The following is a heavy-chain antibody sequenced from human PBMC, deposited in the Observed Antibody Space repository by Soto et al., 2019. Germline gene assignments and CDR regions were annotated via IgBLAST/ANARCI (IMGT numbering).Heavy chain of an antibody. CDR1: GFTFSSYA. CDR3: AKDRRYSSSSRTFDY. CDR2: ISGSGGST. Sequence: EVQLLESGGGLVQPGGSLRLSCAASGFTFSSYAMSWVRQAPGNGLEWVSAISGSGGSTYYADSVKGRFTISRDSSKNTLYLQMNSLRAEDTAVYYFAKDRRYSSSSRTFDYWGQGTLVTVSS. J-gene: IGHJ4*02. V-gene: IGHV3-23*01. D-gene: IGHD6-6*01.